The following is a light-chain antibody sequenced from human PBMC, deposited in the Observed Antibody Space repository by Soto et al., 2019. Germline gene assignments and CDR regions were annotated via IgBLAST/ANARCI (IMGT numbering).Light chain of an antibody. CDR3: SSYAGSNIYV. CDR2: EVA. CDR1: NSDVGRYNY. J-gene: IGLJ1*01. V-gene: IGLV2-8*01. Sequence: QSALTQPPSASGSPGQSVTISCTGTNSDVGRYNYVSWYQQHPGKAPKLMISEVAKRPSGVPDRFSGSKSGNTASLTVSGLQAEDEADYYCSSYAGSNIYVFGTGTKVTVL.